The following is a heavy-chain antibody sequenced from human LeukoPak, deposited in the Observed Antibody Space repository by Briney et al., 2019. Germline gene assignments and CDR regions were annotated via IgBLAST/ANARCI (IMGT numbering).Heavy chain of an antibody. CDR3: ASLNDYDSVHAFDI. J-gene: IGHJ3*02. Sequence: SETLSLTCTVSGGSISSSSYYWGWIRQPPGKGLEWIGSIYYSGSTYYNPSLKSRVTISVDTSKNQFSLKLSSVTAADTAVYYCASLNDYDSVHAFDIWGQGTMVTVSS. CDR2: IYYSGST. CDR1: GGSISSSSYY. V-gene: IGHV4-39*07. D-gene: IGHD3-10*01.